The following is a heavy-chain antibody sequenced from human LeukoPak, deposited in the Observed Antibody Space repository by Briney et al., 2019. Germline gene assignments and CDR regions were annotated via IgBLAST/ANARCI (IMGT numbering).Heavy chain of an antibody. CDR2: IRSKANSYAT. CDR3: TRPSYDYGDYNGGYDY. D-gene: IGHD4-17*01. Sequence: GGSLRLSCAASGFTFSGSAMHWVRQASGKGLEWVGRIRSKANSYATAYAASVKGRFTISRDDSKNTAYLQMNSLKTEDTAVYYCTRPSYDYGDYNGGYDYWGQGTLVTVSS. J-gene: IGHJ4*02. CDR1: GFTFSGSA. V-gene: IGHV3-73*01.